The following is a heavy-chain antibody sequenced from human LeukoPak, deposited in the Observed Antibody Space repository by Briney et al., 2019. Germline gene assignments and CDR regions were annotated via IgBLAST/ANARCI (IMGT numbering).Heavy chain of an antibody. Sequence: WGSLRLSCAASGFTFSGSALHWVRQASGKGLEWVGRIRSTANGYATAYAASVKGRFTISRDDSKNTAYLQMDSLKTEDTAVYYCTGNYYGSGSYADFDYWGQGTLVTVSS. D-gene: IGHD3-10*01. CDR1: GFTFSGSA. J-gene: IGHJ4*02. CDR3: TGNYYGSGSYADFDY. V-gene: IGHV3-73*01. CDR2: IRSTANGYAT.